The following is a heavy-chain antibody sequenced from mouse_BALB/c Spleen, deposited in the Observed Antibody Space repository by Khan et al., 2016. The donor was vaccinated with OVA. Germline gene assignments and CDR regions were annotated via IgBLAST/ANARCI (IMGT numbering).Heavy chain of an antibody. J-gene: IGHJ2*01. CDR3: SRGGYYYGTPFDY. Sequence: VQLVETGGGLVRPGNSLKLSCVTSGFTLSYYRMHWLRQFPGQGLEWIAVITVKSDNSGANYAESVKGRFTISRDDSKSSVYLQMNRLREEDTATYYWSRGGYYYGTPFDYWGQGTTLTVSS. V-gene: IGHV13-2*02. D-gene: IGHD1-1*01. CDR2: ITVKSDNSGA. CDR1: GFTLSYYR.